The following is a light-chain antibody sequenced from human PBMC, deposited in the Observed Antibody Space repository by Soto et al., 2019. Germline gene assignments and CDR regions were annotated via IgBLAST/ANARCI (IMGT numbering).Light chain of an antibody. J-gene: IGLJ1*01. CDR3: AAWDDSLNGYV. Sequence: QSVMTQPPSVSAAPGQRVTISCSGSSSNIGGNSVSWYQQLPGTAPKLLIYYDDLLPSGVSDRFSGSKSGASASLAISGLQSEDEADYYCAAWDDSLNGYVFGTGTQLTVL. CDR1: SSNIGGNS. V-gene: IGLV1-36*01. CDR2: YDD.